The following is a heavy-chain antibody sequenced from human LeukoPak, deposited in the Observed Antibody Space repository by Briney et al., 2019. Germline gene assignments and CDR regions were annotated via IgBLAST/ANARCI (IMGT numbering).Heavy chain of an antibody. Sequence: PSETLSLTCAVYGGSFSGYYWSWIRQPPGKGLEWIGEINHSGSTNYNPSLKSRVTIFVDTSKNQFSLKLSSVTAADTAVYYCARHAYSSGWDIDYWGQGTLVTVSS. J-gene: IGHJ4*02. CDR2: INHSGST. V-gene: IGHV4-34*01. CDR3: ARHAYSSGWDIDY. CDR1: GGSFSGYY. D-gene: IGHD6-19*01.